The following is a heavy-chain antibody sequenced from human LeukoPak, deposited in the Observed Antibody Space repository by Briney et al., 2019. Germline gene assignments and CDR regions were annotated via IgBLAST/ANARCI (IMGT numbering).Heavy chain of an antibody. CDR1: GASITTYY. CDR3: ARDGVKTVTGRWGWFDP. V-gene: IGHV4-59*01. CDR2: IYYSGST. D-gene: IGHD4-17*01. Sequence: SATLSLTCTVSGASITTYYWSWIRQPPGQGLEWIGHIYYSGSTNYNPSLKSRVTISVDTSKNQFSLKLTSVTAADTAVYYCARDGVKTVTGRWGWFDPWGQGTLVTVSS. J-gene: IGHJ5*02.